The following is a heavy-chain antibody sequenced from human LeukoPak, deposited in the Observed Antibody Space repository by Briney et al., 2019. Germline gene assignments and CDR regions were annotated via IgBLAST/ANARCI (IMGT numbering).Heavy chain of an antibody. CDR2: INHSGST. CDR3: ARGKAAAGTSWFDP. D-gene: IGHD6-13*01. J-gene: IGHJ5*02. Sequence: GSLRLSRAASGFTFSSYAMSWVRQAPGKGLEWIGEINHSGSTNYNPSLKSRVTISVDTSKNQFSLKLSSVTAADTAVYYCARGKAAAGTSWFDPWGQGTLVTVSS. CDR1: GFTFSSYA. V-gene: IGHV4-34*01.